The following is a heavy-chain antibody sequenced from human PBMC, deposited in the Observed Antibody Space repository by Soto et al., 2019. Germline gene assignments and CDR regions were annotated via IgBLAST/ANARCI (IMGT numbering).Heavy chain of an antibody. CDR2: VSGSGGNS. V-gene: IGHV3-23*01. CDR1: GFRFSYFA. J-gene: IGHJ4*02. CDR3: ARDPAFFFDSSGSHYFDY. Sequence: GGSLRLSCATSGFRFSYFALSWVRHAPGKGLEWVSSVSGSGGNSYYADSVKGRFTISRDSSDNTLYLHMNSLRAEDTAIYFCARDPAFFFDSSGSHYFDYWGQGTVVTVSS. D-gene: IGHD3-22*01.